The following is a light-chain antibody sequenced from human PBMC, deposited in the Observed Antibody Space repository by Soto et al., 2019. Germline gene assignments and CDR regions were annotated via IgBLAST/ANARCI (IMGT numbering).Light chain of an antibody. CDR3: QQNYDTPIT. CDR1: QSIGTF. V-gene: IGKV1-39*01. Sequence: DFEMTQSPSSLSSFVPDRFTMTCRASQSIGTFLSWYQQKSGRAPKLLIYAATSLQIGVPSRFSGSGSGTNFTLTISSLQPEDFATYFCQQNYDTPITFGQGTRLE. J-gene: IGKJ5*01. CDR2: AAT.